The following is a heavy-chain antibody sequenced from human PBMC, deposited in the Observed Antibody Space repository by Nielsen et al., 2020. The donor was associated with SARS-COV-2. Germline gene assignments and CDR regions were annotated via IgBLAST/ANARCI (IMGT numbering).Heavy chain of an antibody. J-gene: IGHJ4*02. CDR2: IYYSGST. Sequence: SETLSLTCTVSGGSFSSGSYYWSWIRQPPGKGLEWIGYIYYSGSTNYNPSLKSRVTISVDTSKNQFSLKLSSVTAADTAVYYCARSYGDYVPFDYWGQGTLVTVSS. CDR1: GGSFSSGSYY. D-gene: IGHD4-17*01. CDR3: ARSYGDYVPFDY. V-gene: IGHV4-61*01.